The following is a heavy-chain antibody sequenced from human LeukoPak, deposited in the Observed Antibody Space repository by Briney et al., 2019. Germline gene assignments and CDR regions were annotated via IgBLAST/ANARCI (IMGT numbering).Heavy chain of an antibody. CDR2: INPNSGGT. CDR3: ARDMSRDTAMDYYYYGMDV. V-gene: IGHV1-2*02. J-gene: IGHJ6*02. D-gene: IGHD5-18*01. CDR1: GYTFTSYY. Sequence: ASVKVSCKASGYTFTSYYLHWVRQAPGQGLEWMGWINPNSGGTNYAQKFQGRVTITADKSTSTAYMELSSLRSEDTAVYYCARDMSRDTAMDYYYYGMDVWGQGTTVTVSS.